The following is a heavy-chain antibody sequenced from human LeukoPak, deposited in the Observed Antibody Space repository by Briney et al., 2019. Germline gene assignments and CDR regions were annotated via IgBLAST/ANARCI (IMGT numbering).Heavy chain of an antibody. CDR3: AKDFGRSAYDRPFDY. D-gene: IGHD5-12*01. V-gene: IGHV3-74*01. CDR2: IDSDGSGT. J-gene: IGHJ4*02. CDR1: GLTLSGYW. Sequence: GGSLRLSCSASGLTLSGYWMHWVRQIPGKGLVWVSRIDSDGSGTSYADSVKGRFTISRDDVKNSLYLQMNSLRAEDTALYYCAKDFGRSAYDRPFDYWGQGTLVTVSS.